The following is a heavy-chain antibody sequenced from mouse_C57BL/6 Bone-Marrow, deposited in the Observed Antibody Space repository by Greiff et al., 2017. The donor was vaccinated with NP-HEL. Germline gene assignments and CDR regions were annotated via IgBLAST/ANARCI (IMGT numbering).Heavy chain of an antibody. J-gene: IGHJ3*01. CDR1: GFTFSNYW. CDR2: IRLKSDNYAT. Sequence: EVMLVESGGGLVQPGGSMKLSCVASGFTFSNYWMNWVRQSPEKGLEWVAQIRLKSDNYATHYAESVKGRFTISRDDSKSSVYLQMNNLRAEDTGIYYCTGSIYYGNKAWFAYWGQGTLVTVSA. CDR3: TGSIYYGNKAWFAY. V-gene: IGHV6-3*01. D-gene: IGHD2-1*01.